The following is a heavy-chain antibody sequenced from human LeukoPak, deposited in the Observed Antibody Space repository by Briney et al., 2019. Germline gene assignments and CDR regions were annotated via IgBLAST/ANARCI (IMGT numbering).Heavy chain of an antibody. V-gene: IGHV1-2*02. J-gene: IGHJ4*02. CDR2: INPNSGGT. D-gene: IGHD2-15*01. CDR1: GYTFTGYY. CDR3: ARGGYCSGGSCSPFDY. Sequence: ASVKVSCKASGYTFTGYYMHWVRQAPGQGLEWMAWINPNSGGTYYAQNFHDRITMTRDTSISTAYMELSSLRSEDTAVYYCARGGYCSGGSCSPFDYWGQGTLVTVSS.